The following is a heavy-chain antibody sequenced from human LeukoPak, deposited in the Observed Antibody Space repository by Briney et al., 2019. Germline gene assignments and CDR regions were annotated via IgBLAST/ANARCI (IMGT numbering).Heavy chain of an antibody. CDR2: TYYSGST. Sequence: SETLSLTCTVSGGSISSSSYYWGWIRQPPGKGLEWIGSTYYSGSTYYNPSLKSRVTISVDTSKNQFSLKLSSVTAADTAVYYCARQGYCSGGSCYSPYYYGMDVWGQGTTVTVSS. CDR3: ARQGYCSGGSCYSPYYYGMDV. J-gene: IGHJ6*02. D-gene: IGHD2-15*01. V-gene: IGHV4-39*01. CDR1: GGSISSSSYY.